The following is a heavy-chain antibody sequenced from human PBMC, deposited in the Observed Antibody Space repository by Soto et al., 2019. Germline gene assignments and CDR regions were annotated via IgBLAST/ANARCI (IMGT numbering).Heavy chain of an antibody. J-gene: IGHJ4*02. V-gene: IGHV1-69*01. CDR1: GGTSSSFA. D-gene: IGHD3-3*01. Sequence: QEQLVQSVAEVKKPGSSVKVSCKASGGTSSSFAISWVRQAPGQGLEWMGGIIPMFGTTKYAQKFQGRLTITADESTFTAYMELTSLRSEDTAVYFCAAVWSGYYGRGYYFDYWGQGTRVTVSS. CDR3: AAVWSGYYGRGYYFDY. CDR2: IIPMFGTT.